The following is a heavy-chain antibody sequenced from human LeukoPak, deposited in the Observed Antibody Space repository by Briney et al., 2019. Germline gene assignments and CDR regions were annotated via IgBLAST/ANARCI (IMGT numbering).Heavy chain of an antibody. V-gene: IGHV4-34*01. D-gene: IGHD3-10*01. Sequence: SETLSLTCAVYGGSFSGYYWSWIRQPPGKGLEWIGEINHSGSTNYNPSLKSRVTISVDTSKNQFSLKLSSVTAADTAVYYCARVLLWFGENYYYGMDVWGQGTTVTVSS. CDR1: GGSFSGYY. J-gene: IGHJ6*02. CDR2: INHSGST. CDR3: ARVLLWFGENYYYGMDV.